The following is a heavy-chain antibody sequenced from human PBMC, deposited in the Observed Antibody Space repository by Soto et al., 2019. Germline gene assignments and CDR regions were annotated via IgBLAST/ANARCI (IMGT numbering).Heavy chain of an antibody. J-gene: IGHJ4*02. D-gene: IGHD3-10*01. CDR3: ARAGYGSGSYVHY. V-gene: IGHV4-31*03. CDR1: GGSISSGGYY. Sequence: QVQLQESGPGLVKPSQTLSLTCTVSGGSISSGGYYWSWIRQHPGKGLEWIGYIYYSGSTYYNPSVKSRVTIAVDTSTNHCSLKLSSVTAADTAVYYCARAGYGSGSYVHYWGQGTLVTVSS. CDR2: IYYSGST.